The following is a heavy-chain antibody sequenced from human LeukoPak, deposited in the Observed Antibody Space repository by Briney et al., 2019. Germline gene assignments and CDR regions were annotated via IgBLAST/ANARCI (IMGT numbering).Heavy chain of an antibody. D-gene: IGHD6-13*01. CDR1: GGSISSSSYY. CDR2: IYYSGST. J-gene: IGHJ4*02. CDR3: ARSYWDSSNFDY. Sequence: SETLSHTCTVSGGSISSSSYYWGWIRQPPGKGLEWIGSIYYSGSTYYNPSLKSRVTISVDTSKNQFSLKLSPVTAADTAVYYCARSYWDSSNFDYWGQGTLVTVSS. V-gene: IGHV4-39*01.